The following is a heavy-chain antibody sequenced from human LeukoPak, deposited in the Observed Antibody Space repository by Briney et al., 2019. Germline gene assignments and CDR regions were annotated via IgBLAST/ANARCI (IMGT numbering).Heavy chain of an antibody. J-gene: IGHJ5*02. CDR3: ARDLFRMGRGVLPNT. V-gene: IGHV3-33*01. CDR2: IWYDGSNK. CDR1: GFTFSTYG. D-gene: IGHD3-10*01. Sequence: GGSLRLYCAASGFTFSTYGMQWVRQAPGKGLEWVAVIWYDGSNKYYADSVKGRFTISRDNSKNTLDLQMHSLRAEDTAVYYCARDLFRMGRGVLPNTWGQGTLVTVSS.